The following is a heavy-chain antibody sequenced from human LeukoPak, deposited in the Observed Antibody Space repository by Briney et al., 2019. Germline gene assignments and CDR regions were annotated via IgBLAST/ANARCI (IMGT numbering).Heavy chain of an antibody. CDR1: GGSFSGYY. Sequence: TSETLSLTCAVYGGSFSGYYWRWIRQPPGKGLEWIGEINHSGSTNYNPSLKSRVTISVDTSKNQFSLKLSSVTAADTAVYYCARVGRSGWYVLDYWGQGTLVTVSS. J-gene: IGHJ4*02. D-gene: IGHD6-19*01. CDR2: INHSGST. V-gene: IGHV4-34*01. CDR3: ARVGRSGWYVLDY.